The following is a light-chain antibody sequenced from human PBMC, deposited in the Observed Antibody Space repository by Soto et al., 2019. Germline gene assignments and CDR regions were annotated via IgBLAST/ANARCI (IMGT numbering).Light chain of an antibody. J-gene: IGLJ1*01. Sequence: QSALTQPASVSGSPGQSITISCTGTISDVGSHNLVSWYQQHPGKAPKLIIYEVSERPSGVSSRFSGSKSGNTASLTVSGLQADDEADYHCCSFSGSSPCPYVFGTGTKLTVL. CDR1: ISDVGSHNL. CDR3: CSFSGSSPCPYV. CDR2: EVS. V-gene: IGLV2-23*02.